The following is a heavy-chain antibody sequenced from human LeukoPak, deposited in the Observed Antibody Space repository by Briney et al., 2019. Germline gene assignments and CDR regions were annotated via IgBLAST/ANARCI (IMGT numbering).Heavy chain of an antibody. CDR2: FDPEDGET. J-gene: IGHJ5*02. CDR3: ATDHCSSTSCYHNWFDP. CDR1: GYTLTELS. V-gene: IGHV1-24*01. D-gene: IGHD2-2*01. Sequence: ASVKVSCKVSGYTLTELSMHWVRQAPGKGLEWMGGFDPEDGETIYAQKFQGRVTTTEDTSTDTAYMELSSLRSEDTAVYYCATDHCSSTSCYHNWFDPWGQGTLVTVSS.